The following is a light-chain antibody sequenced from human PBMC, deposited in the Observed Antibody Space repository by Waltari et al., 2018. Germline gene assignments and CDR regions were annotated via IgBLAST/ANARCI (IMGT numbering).Light chain of an antibody. V-gene: IGKV3-15*01. CDR3: QHYNEHPLT. J-gene: IGKJ4*01. Sequence: EIVMTQSPATLSVSPGERDTLSCRASQSVSTNLAWYQQKPGQAPRLLIFGASTRVTGIPARFSGSGSGTDFTLAISGLQSEDFALYYCQHYNEHPLTFGGGTKVEIK. CDR2: GAS. CDR1: QSVSTN.